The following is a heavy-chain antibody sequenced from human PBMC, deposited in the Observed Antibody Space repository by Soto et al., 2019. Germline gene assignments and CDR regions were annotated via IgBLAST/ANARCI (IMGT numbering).Heavy chain of an antibody. CDR3: ARELIGVAGTGKFDY. J-gene: IGHJ4*02. CDR1: GFTFSSNS. D-gene: IGHD6-19*01. CDR2: IGVSRTTI. V-gene: IGHV3-48*02. Sequence: GFLRLSCVASGFTFSSNSRNWVRQAPGKGLEWVSYIGVSRTTIFYADSVKGRFTISRDNAKNSLFLQMNSLRDEDTAVYYCARELIGVAGTGKFDYWGQGTLVTVSS.